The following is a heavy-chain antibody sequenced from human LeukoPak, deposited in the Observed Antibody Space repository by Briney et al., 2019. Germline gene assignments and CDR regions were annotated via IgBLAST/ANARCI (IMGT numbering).Heavy chain of an antibody. CDR1: GGSFSGYY. J-gene: IGHJ6*03. D-gene: IGHD1-1*01. CDR2: INHSGST. Sequence: PSETLSLTCAVYGGSFSGYYWSWIRQPPGKGLEWIGEINHSGSTNYNPSLKSRVTISVDTSKNQFSLKLSSVTAADTAVYYCARLDYYYYYSIDVWGKGTTVTVSS. CDR3: ARLDYYYYYSIDV. V-gene: IGHV4-34*01.